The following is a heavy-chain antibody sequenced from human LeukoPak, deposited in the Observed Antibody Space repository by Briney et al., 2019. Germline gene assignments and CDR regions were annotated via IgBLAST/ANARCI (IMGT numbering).Heavy chain of an antibody. D-gene: IGHD3-22*01. CDR1: GGSISSYY. CDR3: ARIGPDYYDSSGYLAD. Sequence: SETLSLTCTVSGGSISSYYWSWIRQPPGKGLEWIGYIYYSGSTNYNPSLKSRVTISVDTSKNQFSLKLSSVTAADTAVYYCARIGPDYYDSSGYLADWGQGTLVTVSS. V-gene: IGHV4-59*08. J-gene: IGHJ4*02. CDR2: IYYSGST.